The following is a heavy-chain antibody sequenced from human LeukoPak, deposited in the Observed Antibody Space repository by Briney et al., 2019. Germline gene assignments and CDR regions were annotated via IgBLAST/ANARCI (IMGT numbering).Heavy chain of an antibody. Sequence: GGSLRLSCAASGFTFSSYGMHWVRQAPGKGLEWVAFIPYHGSNKYYADSVKGRFTISRDNSKNTLYLQMNSLRAEDTAVYYCAKEGGGNSGYYYYYMDVWGKGTTVTVSS. J-gene: IGHJ6*03. CDR3: AKEGGGNSGYYYYYMDV. CDR2: IPYHGSNK. V-gene: IGHV3-30*02. CDR1: GFTFSSYG. D-gene: IGHD4-23*01.